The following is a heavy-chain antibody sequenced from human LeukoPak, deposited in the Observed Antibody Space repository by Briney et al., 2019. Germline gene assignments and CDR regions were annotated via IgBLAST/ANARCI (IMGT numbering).Heavy chain of an antibody. D-gene: IGHD2-2*01. CDR1: GYTFTSYG. CDR2: ISAYNGNT. J-gene: IGHJ6*03. V-gene: IGHV1-18*01. Sequence: GASVKVSCKASGYTFTSYGISWVRQAPGQGLEWMGWISAYNGNTNYAQKLQGRVTMTRNTSISTAYMELSSLRSEDTAVYYCARGLQLQQYYYYYMDVWGKGTTVTISS. CDR3: ARGLQLQQYYYYYMDV.